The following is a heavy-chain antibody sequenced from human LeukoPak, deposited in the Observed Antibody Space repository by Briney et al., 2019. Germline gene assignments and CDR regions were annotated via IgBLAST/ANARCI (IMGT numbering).Heavy chain of an antibody. CDR2: ISWNSGSI. D-gene: IGHD3-10*01. CDR1: GFTFDDYA. CDR3: ARESTGFDY. J-gene: IGHJ4*02. Sequence: GRSLRLSCAASGFTFDDYALHWVRQAPGKGLEWVSGISWNSGSIGYADSVKGRFTISRDNAKNSLYLQMNSLRAGDMALYYCARESTGFDYGGQGTLVTVSS. V-gene: IGHV3-9*03.